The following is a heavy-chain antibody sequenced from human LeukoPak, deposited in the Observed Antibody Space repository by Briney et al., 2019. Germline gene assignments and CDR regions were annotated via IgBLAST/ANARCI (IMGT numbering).Heavy chain of an antibody. Sequence: PSETLSLTCSVSGGSVSSFFWSWIRRPAGRELEWLGRMFANGNANYNPSLKSRISMSVDTSKSQFSLTLTSVTAADTAIYYCARDIVAASSDGFDVWGQGTTVIVSS. J-gene: IGHJ3*01. V-gene: IGHV4-4*07. CDR2: MFANGNA. D-gene: IGHD2-21*01. CDR3: ARDIVAASSDGFDV. CDR1: GGSVSSFF.